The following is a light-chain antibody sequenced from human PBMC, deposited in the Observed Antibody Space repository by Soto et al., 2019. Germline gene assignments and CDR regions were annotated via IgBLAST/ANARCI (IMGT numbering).Light chain of an antibody. CDR3: QSYDSSLRVV. Sequence: QSVLTQPPSVSGAPGQRVNISRTGSSSNIGAGYDVHWYQQLPGTAPKLLIYGNSNRPSGVPDRFSGSKSGTSASLAITGLQAEDEADYYCQSYDSSLRVVFGGGTKLTVL. J-gene: IGLJ2*01. CDR1: SSNIGAGYD. V-gene: IGLV1-40*01. CDR2: GNS.